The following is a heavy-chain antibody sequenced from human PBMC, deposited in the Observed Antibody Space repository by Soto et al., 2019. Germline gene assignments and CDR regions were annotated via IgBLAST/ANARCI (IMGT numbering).Heavy chain of an antibody. J-gene: IGHJ5*02. CDR1: GGSISSSSYY. CDR3: ASPKIAFYNWFDP. Sequence: QLQLQESGPGLVKPSETLSLTCTVSGGSISSSSYYWGWIRQPPGKGLEWIGSIYYSGSTYYNPSLKSRVTIPLDTSKNQFSLKLSSVTAADTAVYYCASPKIAFYNWFDPWGQGTLVTVSS. CDR2: IYYSGST. D-gene: IGHD3-3*02. V-gene: IGHV4-39*01.